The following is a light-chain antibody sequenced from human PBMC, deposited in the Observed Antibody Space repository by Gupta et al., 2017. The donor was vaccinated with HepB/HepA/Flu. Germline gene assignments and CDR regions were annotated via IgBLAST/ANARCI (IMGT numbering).Light chain of an antibody. V-gene: IGLV3-25*03. CDR2: KDT. CDR1: ALPKQY. Sequence: SYELTQPPSISVSPGQTARITCSVDALPKQYSYWYQQRPGQAPVVVIYKDTERPSGIPERFSGSSSGTTVTLTISGVQAEDEADYYCQSADSSGSYRVFGGGTKLTVL. CDR3: QSADSSGSYRV. J-gene: IGLJ2*01.